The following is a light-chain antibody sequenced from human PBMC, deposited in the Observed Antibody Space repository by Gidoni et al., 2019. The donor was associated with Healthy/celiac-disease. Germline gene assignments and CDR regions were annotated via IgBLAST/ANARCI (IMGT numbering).Light chain of an antibody. CDR1: QGISSY. CDR3: QQYYSYPRT. Sequence: IRLTQSPSSLSASTGDRVTITCRASQGISSYLAWYQQKPGKAPKLLIYAASTLQSGVPSRFSGSGSGTDFTLTISCLQSEDFATYYCQQYYSYPRTFGQGTKVEIK. V-gene: IGKV1-8*01. J-gene: IGKJ1*01. CDR2: AAS.